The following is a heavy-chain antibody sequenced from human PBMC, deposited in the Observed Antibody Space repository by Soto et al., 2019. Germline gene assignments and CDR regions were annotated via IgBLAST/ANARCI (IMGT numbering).Heavy chain of an antibody. CDR3: ARAMDAAMASKDNWFDP. J-gene: IGHJ5*02. Sequence: QVQLVESGGGVVQPGRSLRLSCAASGFTFRSYHMHWVRQAPGKGLEWLASISYDETNKYYPDSVKGRFTISRDNSKNTLYLQMNSLRDEDTAVYYCARAMDAAMASKDNWFDPWGQGTLVTVSS. CDR1: GFTFRSYH. D-gene: IGHD5-18*01. V-gene: IGHV3-30-3*01. CDR2: ISYDETNK.